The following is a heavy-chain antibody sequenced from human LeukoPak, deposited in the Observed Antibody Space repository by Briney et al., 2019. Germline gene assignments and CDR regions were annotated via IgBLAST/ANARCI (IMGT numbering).Heavy chain of an antibody. CDR3: ARERGDFDY. CDR2: ISGYNGNT. V-gene: IGHV1-18*01. CDR1: GGTFSSYA. D-gene: IGHD3-16*01. J-gene: IGHJ4*02. Sequence: ASVKVSCKASGGTFSSYAISWVRQAPGQGLEWMGWISGYNGNTNYAQNLQGRVTMTTDTSTSTTYMELRSLRSDDTAVYYCARERGDFDYWGQGTLVTVSS.